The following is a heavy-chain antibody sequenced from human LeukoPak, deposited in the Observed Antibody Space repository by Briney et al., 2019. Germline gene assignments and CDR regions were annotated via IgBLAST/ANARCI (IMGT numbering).Heavy chain of an antibody. J-gene: IGHJ4*02. CDR2: ITGSDDET. V-gene: IGHV3-23*01. CDR1: GFTFASAA. CDR3: TTRWDTAMNGGGIIDY. D-gene: IGHD5-18*01. Sequence: PGGSLRLSCAVSGFTFASAAMTWVRQAPGKGLEWVSTITGSDDETYYADSVKGRFTISRDYSKNTLYLQMNSLKTEDTAVYYCTTRWDTAMNGGGIIDYWGQGTLVTVSS.